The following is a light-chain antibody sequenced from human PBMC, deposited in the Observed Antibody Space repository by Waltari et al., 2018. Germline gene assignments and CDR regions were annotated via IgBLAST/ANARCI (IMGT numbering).Light chain of an antibody. CDR2: DAS. V-gene: IGKV1-33*01. Sequence: DIQMTQSPSSLSASVGDRVTITCQASQDISNYLNWYQQKPGKAPKLLIYDASSLETGVPSRFSGSGSGTDFTFTISSLQTEDIATYYCQQYDNVPITFGQGTRLEIK. J-gene: IGKJ5*01. CDR1: QDISNY. CDR3: QQYDNVPIT.